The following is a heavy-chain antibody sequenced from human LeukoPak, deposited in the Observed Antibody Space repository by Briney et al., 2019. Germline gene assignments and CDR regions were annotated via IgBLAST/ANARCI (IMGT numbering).Heavy chain of an antibody. Sequence: SETLSLTCTVSGGSISSGGYYWSWIRQPPGKGLEWIGYIYHSGSTYYNPSLKSRVTISVDRSKNQFSLKLSSVTAADTAVYYCASIVVVPAACWGTIDYWGQGTLVTVSS. J-gene: IGHJ4*02. CDR2: IYHSGST. V-gene: IGHV4-30-2*01. D-gene: IGHD2-2*01. CDR3: ASIVVVPAACWGTIDY. CDR1: GGSISSGGYY.